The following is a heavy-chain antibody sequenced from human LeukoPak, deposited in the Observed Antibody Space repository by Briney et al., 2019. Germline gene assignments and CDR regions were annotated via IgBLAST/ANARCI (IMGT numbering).Heavy chain of an antibody. CDR2: ISCRGGST. CDR1: GFTFSSHA. Sequence: GGSLRLSCSASGFTFSSHAMRWVRQAPGKGLEWVSAISCRGGSTYYADSVKGRFTISRDNSKNTLYLQMNRLRAEETAVYYCAKDGGLLWFGELPRTFYYMDVWGKGTTVTVSS. V-gene: IGHV3-23*01. J-gene: IGHJ6*03. CDR3: AKDGGLLWFGELPRTFYYMDV. D-gene: IGHD3-10*01.